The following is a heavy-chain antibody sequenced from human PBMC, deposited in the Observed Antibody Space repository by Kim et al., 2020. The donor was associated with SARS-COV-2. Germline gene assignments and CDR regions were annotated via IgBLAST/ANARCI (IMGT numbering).Heavy chain of an antibody. CDR2: INHSGST. CDR3: ARDTTVTTHYGMDV. D-gene: IGHD4-4*01. V-gene: IGHV4-34*01. J-gene: IGHJ6*02. CDR1: GGSFSGYY. Sequence: SETLSLTCAVYGGSFSGYYWSWIRQPPGKGLEWIGEINHSGSTNYNPSLKSRVTISVDTSKNQFSLKLSSVTAADTAVYYCARDTTVTTHYGMDVWGQGTTVTVSS.